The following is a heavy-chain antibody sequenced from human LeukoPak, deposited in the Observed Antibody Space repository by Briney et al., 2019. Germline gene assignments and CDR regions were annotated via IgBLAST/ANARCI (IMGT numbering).Heavy chain of an antibody. Sequence: GGPLRLSCAASGFTVSSNYMSWVRQAPGKGLEWVSVIYSGGSTYYADSVKGRFTISRDNSKNTLYLQMNSLRAEDTAVYYCARVDGSYRAFDIWGQGTMVTVSS. J-gene: IGHJ3*02. D-gene: IGHD3-16*02. V-gene: IGHV3-66*01. CDR3: ARVDGSYRAFDI. CDR1: GFTVSSNY. CDR2: IYSGGST.